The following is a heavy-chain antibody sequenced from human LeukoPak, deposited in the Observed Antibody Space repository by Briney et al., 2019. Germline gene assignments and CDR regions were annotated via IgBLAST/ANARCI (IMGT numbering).Heavy chain of an antibody. CDR1: GFTFDDYA. CDR3: AKARWEPNFDY. D-gene: IGHD1-26*01. Sequence: GGSLRLSXAASGFTFDDYAMHWVRQGPGKRLEWVSLINENGDIAYYGDSVRGRFTVSRDNAKNSLYLQMNSLTTEDTALYYCAKARWEPNFDYWGQGTLVTVSS. V-gene: IGHV3-43*02. CDR2: INENGDIA. J-gene: IGHJ4*02.